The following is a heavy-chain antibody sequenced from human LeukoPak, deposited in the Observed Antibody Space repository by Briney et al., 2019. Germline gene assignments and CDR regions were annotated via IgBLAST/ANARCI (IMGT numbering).Heavy chain of an antibody. V-gene: IGHV4-59*05. CDR1: GGSISSYY. J-gene: IGHJ4*02. Sequence: KTSETLSLTCTVSGGSISSYYWSWIRQPPGKGLEWVGSIYYSGSTYYNPSLKSRVTISVDTSKNQFSLKLSSVTAADTAVYYCARHIGYCSSTSCYNIDYWGQGTLVTVSS. CDR3: ARHIGYCSSTSCYNIDY. D-gene: IGHD2-2*01. CDR2: IYYSGST.